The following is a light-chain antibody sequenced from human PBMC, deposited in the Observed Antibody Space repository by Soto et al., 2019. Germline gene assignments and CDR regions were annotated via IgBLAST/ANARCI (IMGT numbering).Light chain of an antibody. J-gene: IGKJ5*01. CDR2: AAS. CDR3: EQTYSTPVT. Sequence: DIQMTQSPSSLSASVGDRVTITCRASQSILTYLNWFQQKPGKAPKLLMYAASSLQGGVPSRFSGSGSGTEFTLTISSLQPEDFAIYYCEQTYSTPVTFGQGTRLDVK. CDR1: QSILTY. V-gene: IGKV1-39*01.